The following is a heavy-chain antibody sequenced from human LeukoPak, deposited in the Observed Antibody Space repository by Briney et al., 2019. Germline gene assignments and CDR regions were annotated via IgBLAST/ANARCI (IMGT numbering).Heavy chain of an antibody. D-gene: IGHD5-12*01. J-gene: IGHJ4*02. CDR3: VKEKYGYNLLMFDY. V-gene: IGHV3-9*01. CDR1: GFTFDDHA. Sequence: TGGSLRLSCAASGFTFDDHAMHWVRHAPGEGLEWVSGIIWNSGDIGYADSVKGRFTISRDNAKKSLYLQMNSLRAEDTALYYCVKEKYGYNLLMFDYWGQGAHVTVSS. CDR2: IIWNSGDI.